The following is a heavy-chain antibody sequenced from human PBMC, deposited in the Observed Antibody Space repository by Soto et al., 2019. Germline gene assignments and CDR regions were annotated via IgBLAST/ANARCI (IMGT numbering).Heavy chain of an antibody. CDR3: ARDRDRHSSGLPSFDP. CDR1: GGSISSGGYY. J-gene: IGHJ5*02. V-gene: IGHV4-61*08. D-gene: IGHD3-22*01. CDR2: IYYTGTH. Sequence: PSETLSLTCTVSGGSISSGGYYWSWIRQHPGKRLEWIGYIYYTGTHDYNPPLRGRATISVDTSKDQFSLKLTSVTAADKAVYYCARDRDRHSSGLPSFDPWGQGILVTVS.